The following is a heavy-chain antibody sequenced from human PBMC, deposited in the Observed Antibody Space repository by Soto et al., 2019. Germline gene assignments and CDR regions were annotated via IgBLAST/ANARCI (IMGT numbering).Heavy chain of an antibody. V-gene: IGHV3-23*01. CDR2: ISGSGGST. CDR3: AKDGYCTNGVCHGYFDY. Sequence: GGSLRLSCAASGFTFSSYAMSWVRQAPGKGLEWVSAISGSGGSTYYADSVKGRFTISRDNSKNTLYLQMNSLRAEDTAVYYCAKDGYCTNGVCHGYFDYWGQGTLVTVPS. CDR1: GFTFSSYA. J-gene: IGHJ4*02. D-gene: IGHD2-8*01.